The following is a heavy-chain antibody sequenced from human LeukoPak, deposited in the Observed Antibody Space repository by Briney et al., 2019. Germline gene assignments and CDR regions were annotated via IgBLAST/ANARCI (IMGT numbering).Heavy chain of an antibody. CDR3: AKDIKPGHDAFDI. CDR2: ITWNSVNK. CDR1: GFTFDDYA. J-gene: IGHJ3*02. Sequence: GRSLRLSCAASGFTFDDYAMHWVRQPPGKGLEWVSGITWNSVNKGYADSAQGRFTISRDNAKNSLYLQMNNLSPEDTALYYCAKDIKPGHDAFDIWGQGTVVTVSS. D-gene: IGHD1-14*01. V-gene: IGHV3-9*01.